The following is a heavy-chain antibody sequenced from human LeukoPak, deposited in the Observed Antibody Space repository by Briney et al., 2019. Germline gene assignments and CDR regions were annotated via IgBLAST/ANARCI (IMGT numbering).Heavy chain of an antibody. V-gene: IGHV3-30*03. CDR2: ISYDGSNK. D-gene: IGHD3-3*01. Sequence: GVSLRLSYAASGFTFRTYSMNWIRQAPGKGLEWVAVISYDGSNKYYADSVKGRFTISRDNSKNTLYLQMNSLRAEDTAVYYCARGDYDFWSGYSLNWFDPWGQGTLVTVSS. J-gene: IGHJ5*02. CDR1: GFTFRTYS. CDR3: ARGDYDFWSGYSLNWFDP.